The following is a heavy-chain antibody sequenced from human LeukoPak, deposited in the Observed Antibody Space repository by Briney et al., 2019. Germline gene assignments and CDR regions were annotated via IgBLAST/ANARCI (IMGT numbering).Heavy chain of an antibody. CDR2: IYYSGST. D-gene: IGHD2-8*02. V-gene: IGHV4-59*12. CDR3: ARDTGPPAEIYGMDV. J-gene: IGHJ6*04. CDR1: GGSISSYY. Sequence: PSETLSLTCTVSGGSISSYYWSWIRKPPGKGLEWIGYIYYSGSTNYNPSLKSRVTISVDTSKNQFSLKLSSVTAADTAVYYCARDTGPPAEIYGMDVWGEGTTVTVSS.